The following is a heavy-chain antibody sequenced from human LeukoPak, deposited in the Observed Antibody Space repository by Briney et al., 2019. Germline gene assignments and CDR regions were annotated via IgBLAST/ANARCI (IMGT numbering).Heavy chain of an antibody. CDR3: AREYYDFWSSYYGYYFDH. J-gene: IGHJ4*02. CDR2: IYSSGST. D-gene: IGHD3-3*01. CDR1: GGSISSNNYY. V-gene: IGHV4-39*07. Sequence: SKTLSLTCTVSGGSISSNNYYWGWIRQPPGKGLEWIGSIYSSGSTYCNPSLQSRLTISVDTSKNQFSLKLISVTAADTAVYYCAREYYDFWSSYYGYYFDHWGLGTLVTVSS.